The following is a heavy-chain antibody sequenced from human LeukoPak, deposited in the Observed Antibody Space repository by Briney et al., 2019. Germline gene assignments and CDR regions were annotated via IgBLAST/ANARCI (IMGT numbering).Heavy chain of an antibody. CDR2: ISAYNGNT. D-gene: IGHD3-9*01. CDR3: ARDYPLRFFTTDLTYYDILTGYPLRAFDI. CDR1: GYTFTSYG. Sequence: ASVTVSCKASGYTFTSYGISWVRQAPGQGLEWMGWISAYNGNTNYAQKLQDRVTMTTDPSTTTTYMELRSLRSDVTAVYYCARDYPLRFFTTDLTYYDILTGYPLRAFDIWGQGTMVTVSS. V-gene: IGHV1-18*01. J-gene: IGHJ3*02.